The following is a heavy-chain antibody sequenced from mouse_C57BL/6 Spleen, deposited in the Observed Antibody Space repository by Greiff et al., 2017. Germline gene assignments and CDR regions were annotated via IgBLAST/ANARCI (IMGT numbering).Heavy chain of an antibody. Sequence: EVQLQESGGGLVQPGGSMKLSCVASGFTFSNYWMNWVRQSPEQGLEWVAQIRLKSDNYATHYAESVKGRFTISRDDSKSSVYLQMNNLRAEDTGIYYCTDVDYWGQGTTLTVSS. CDR2: IRLKSDNYAT. CDR1: GFTFSNYW. CDR3: TDVDY. V-gene: IGHV6-3*01. J-gene: IGHJ2*01.